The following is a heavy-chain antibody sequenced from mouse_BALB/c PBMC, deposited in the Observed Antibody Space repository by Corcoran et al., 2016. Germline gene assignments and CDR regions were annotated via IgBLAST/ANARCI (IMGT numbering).Heavy chain of an antibody. Sequence: EVQLQQSGPELVKPGASVKISCKASGYSFTGYYMHWVKQSHVKSLEWIGRINPYNGATSYNQNFKDKASLTVDKSSSTAYMELHSLTSEDSAVYYCASPSTMIPLCAYWGQGTLVTVSA. V-gene: IGHV1-26*01. J-gene: IGHJ3*01. CDR3: ASPSTMIPLCAY. CDR2: INPYNGAT. CDR1: GYSFTGYY. D-gene: IGHD2-4*01.